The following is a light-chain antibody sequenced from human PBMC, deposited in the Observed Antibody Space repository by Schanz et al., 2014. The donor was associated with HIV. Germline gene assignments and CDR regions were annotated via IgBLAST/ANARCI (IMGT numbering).Light chain of an antibody. V-gene: IGLV2-14*03. CDR2: DVS. Sequence: QSALTQPASVSGSPGQSITISCTGTRSDVGGYNYVSWYQQHPGKAPKLIIYDVSNRPSGVSNRFSGSKSGNTASLTVSGLQAEDEADYYCTSYTNSDSWVFGGGTKLTVL. CDR1: RSDVGGYNY. CDR3: TSYTNSDSWV. J-gene: IGLJ3*02.